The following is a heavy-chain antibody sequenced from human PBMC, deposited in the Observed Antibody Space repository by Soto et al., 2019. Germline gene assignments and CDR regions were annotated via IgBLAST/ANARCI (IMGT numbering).Heavy chain of an antibody. D-gene: IGHD3-9*01. Sequence: SETLSLTCGVSGHSISSGFYWGWIRQPPGKGLEWIATIYHGGSTYYNPSLQSRVTMSVDTSKNQYSLKLTSVTAADTAVYYCAREGYDILTTADGGYFDNWGQGTLVTVSS. V-gene: IGHV4-38-2*02. J-gene: IGHJ4*02. CDR2: IYHGGST. CDR1: GHSISSGFY. CDR3: AREGYDILTTADGGYFDN.